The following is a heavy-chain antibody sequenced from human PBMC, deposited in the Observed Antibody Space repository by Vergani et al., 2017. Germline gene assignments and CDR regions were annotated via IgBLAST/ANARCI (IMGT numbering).Heavy chain of an antibody. Sequence: EVQLVESGGGLVQPGRSLRLSCAASGFTFDDYAMPWVRQAPGKGLEWVSGISWNSGSIGYADSVKGRFTISRDNAKNSLYLQMNSLRAEDTALYYCAKAGLSYYYYMDVWGKGTTVTVSS. V-gene: IGHV3-9*01. CDR3: AKAGLSYYYYMDV. CDR2: ISWNSGSI. CDR1: GFTFDDYA. D-gene: IGHD7-27*01. J-gene: IGHJ6*03.